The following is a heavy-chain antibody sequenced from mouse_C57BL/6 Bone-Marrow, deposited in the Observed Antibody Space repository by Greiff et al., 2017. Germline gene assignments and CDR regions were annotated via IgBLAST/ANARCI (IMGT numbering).Heavy chain of an antibody. D-gene: IGHD1-1*01. CDR1: GYTFTSYN. J-gene: IGHJ2*01. CDR2: IYPGNGDT. V-gene: IGHV1-12*01. CDR3: AREGITTVVATDYFDY. Sequence: QVQLQPSGAELVRPGASVKMSCKASGYTFTSYNMHWVKQTPRQGLEWIGAIYPGNGDTSYNQKFKGKATLTVDKSSSTSYMPLSSLTSEDSAVYFFAREGITTVVATDYFDYWGQGTTLTVSS.